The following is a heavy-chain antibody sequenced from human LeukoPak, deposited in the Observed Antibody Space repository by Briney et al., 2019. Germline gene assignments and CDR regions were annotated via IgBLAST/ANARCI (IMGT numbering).Heavy chain of an antibody. Sequence: PSETLSLTCTVSGGSISSGSYYWSWIRQPAGKGLEWIGRIYTSGSTNYNPSLKSRVTISVDTSKNQFSLKLRSVTAADTAVYYCARSTVFWRYYYMDVWGKGTTVTVSS. V-gene: IGHV4-61*02. J-gene: IGHJ6*03. CDR2: IYTSGST. CDR1: GGSISSGSYY. D-gene: IGHD3-3*01. CDR3: ARSTVFWRYYYMDV.